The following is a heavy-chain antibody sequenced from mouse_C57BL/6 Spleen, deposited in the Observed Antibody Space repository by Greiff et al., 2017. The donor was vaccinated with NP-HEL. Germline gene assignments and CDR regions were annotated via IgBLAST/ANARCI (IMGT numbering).Heavy chain of an antibody. CDR1: GYTFTSYW. V-gene: IGHV1-64*01. CDR2: IHPNSGST. Sequence: QVQLQQPGAELVKPGASVKLSCKASGYTFTSYWMHWVKQRPGQGLEWIGMIHPNSGSTNYNEKFKSKATLTVDKSSSTAYMQLSSLTSEDSAVYYSATSTMVTTVDYWGQGTTLTVSA. D-gene: IGHD2-2*01. CDR3: ATSTMVTTVDY. J-gene: IGHJ2*01.